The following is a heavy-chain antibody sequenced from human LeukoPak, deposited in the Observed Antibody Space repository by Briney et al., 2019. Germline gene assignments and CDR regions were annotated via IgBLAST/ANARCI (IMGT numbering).Heavy chain of an antibody. CDR3: ARGTIPEGLDY. Sequence: PSETLSLTCTVSGGSISSGSYYWSWIRQPAGTGLEWIGRIYTSGSTNYNPSLKSRVTISVDTSKNQFSLKLSSVTAADTAVYYCARGTIPEGLDYWGQGTLVTVSS. CDR1: GGSISSGSYY. CDR2: IYTSGST. V-gene: IGHV4-61*02. D-gene: IGHD1-1*01. J-gene: IGHJ4*02.